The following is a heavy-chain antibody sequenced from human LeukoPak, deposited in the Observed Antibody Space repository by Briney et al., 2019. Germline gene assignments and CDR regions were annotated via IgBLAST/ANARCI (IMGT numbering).Heavy chain of an antibody. Sequence: GGSLRLSCVASGFSFSYHGMNWVRQAPGKGLEWVAFIRYDGSIKYYADSVKGRFTISRDNSKNTLYLQMNSLRGEDTAVYYCAKDARRVRDIGVVFGRGRGYMDVWGKGTTATISS. CDR2: IRYDGSIK. V-gene: IGHV3-30*02. D-gene: IGHD2-15*01. J-gene: IGHJ6*03. CDR3: AKDARRVRDIGVVFGRGRGYMDV. CDR1: GFSFSYHG.